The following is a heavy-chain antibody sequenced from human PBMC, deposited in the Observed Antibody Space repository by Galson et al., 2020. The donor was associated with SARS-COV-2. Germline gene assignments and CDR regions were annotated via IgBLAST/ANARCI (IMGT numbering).Heavy chain of an antibody. CDR3: ARDPPDSGWAFTW. CDR1: GFNFRIDA. J-gene: IGHJ4*01. Sequence: GGSLRLSCAASGFNFRIDAMHWVRQAPGKGLEWVAMIWSDENKRYYADSVKGRFTISRDNSQNMLSLQMNGLRVEDTAVYFCARDPPDSGWAFTWWGHGTLVTVSS. D-gene: IGHD6-19*01. CDR2: IWSDENKR. V-gene: IGHV3-33*01.